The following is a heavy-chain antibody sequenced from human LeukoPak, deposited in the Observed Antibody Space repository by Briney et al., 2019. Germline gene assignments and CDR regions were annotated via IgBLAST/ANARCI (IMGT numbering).Heavy chain of an antibody. D-gene: IGHD2-2*02. CDR1: GYTFTSYG. V-gene: IGHV1-18*01. Sequence: ASVKVSCKASGYTFTSYGISWVRQAPGQGLEWMGWISAYNGNTNYAQKLQGRVTMTTDTSTSTAYMELSSLKSEDTAVYYCARGNPQCSSASCYNFWGQGTLVTVSP. CDR3: ARGNPQCSSASCYNF. CDR2: ISAYNGNT. J-gene: IGHJ4*02.